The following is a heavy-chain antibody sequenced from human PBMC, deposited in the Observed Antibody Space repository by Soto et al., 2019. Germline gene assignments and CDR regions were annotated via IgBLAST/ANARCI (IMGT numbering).Heavy chain of an antibody. CDR1: GFTFRAYA. V-gene: IGHV3-23*01. D-gene: IGHD1-20*01. CDR3: ARDNWNGAYYGLDV. CDR2: ISDTGGST. Sequence: EVQLLESGGGLVQPGGSLRLSCAASGFTFRAYAMTWVRQAPGKGLEWVSAISDTGGSTYYASSVKGRFTISRDNSKNTLSLQMTSLRAEDTAVYWCARDNWNGAYYGLDVWGQGTTVTVS. J-gene: IGHJ6*02.